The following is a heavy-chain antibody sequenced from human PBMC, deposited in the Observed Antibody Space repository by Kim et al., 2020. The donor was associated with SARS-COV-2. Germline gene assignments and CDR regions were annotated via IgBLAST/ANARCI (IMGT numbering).Heavy chain of an antibody. Sequence: GGSLRLSCAASGFTFSSYGMHWVRQAPGKGLEWVAVIWYDGSNKYYADSVKGRFTISRDNSKNTLYLQMNSLRAEDTAVYYCARTCQDSYGKRWIGDGPFDIWGQGTMVTVSS. CDR1: GFTFSSYG. CDR2: IWYDGSNK. CDR3: ARTCQDSYGKRWIGDGPFDI. J-gene: IGHJ3*02. D-gene: IGHD5-18*01. V-gene: IGHV3-33*01.